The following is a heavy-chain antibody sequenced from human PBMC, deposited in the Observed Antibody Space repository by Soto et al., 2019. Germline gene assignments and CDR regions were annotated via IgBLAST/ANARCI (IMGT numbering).Heavy chain of an antibody. J-gene: IGHJ3*02. CDR1: GGSISSGDYY. V-gene: IGHV4-30-4*01. Sequence: SETLSLTCTVSGGSISSGDYYWSWIRQPPGKGLEWIGYIYYSGSTYYNPSLKSRVTISVDTSKNQFSLKLSSVTAADTAVYYCARGIVVIITGAVRAFDIWGQGTMVTVSS. D-gene: IGHD3-22*01. CDR3: ARGIVVIITGAVRAFDI. CDR2: IYYSGST.